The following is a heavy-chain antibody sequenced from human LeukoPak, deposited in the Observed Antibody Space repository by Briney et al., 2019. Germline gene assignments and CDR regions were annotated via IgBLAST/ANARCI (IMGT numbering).Heavy chain of an antibody. D-gene: IGHD5-24*01. V-gene: IGHV4-39*01. CDR3: AFRRDGYKGGNWFDP. J-gene: IGHJ5*02. CDR2: IYYSGST. CDR1: GGSINSRSYY. Sequence: SETLSLTCTVSGGSINSRSYYWGRIRQPPGKGLEWIGSIYYSGSTYHNPSLKSRVTISVDTSKNQLSLKLSSVTAADTAVYYCAFRRDGYKGGNWFDPWGQGTLVTVSS.